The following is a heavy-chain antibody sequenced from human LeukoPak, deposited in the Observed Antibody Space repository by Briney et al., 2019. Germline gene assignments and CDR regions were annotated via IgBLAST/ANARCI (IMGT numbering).Heavy chain of an antibody. D-gene: IGHD3-10*01. Sequence: GGSLRLSCAASGFTFSSYGMHWVRQAPGKGLEWVAFIRYDGSNKYYADSVKGRFTISRDNSKNTLYLQMNSLRAEDTAVYYCARVSLWFGRGHYYYMDVWGKGTTVTVSS. CDR2: IRYDGSNK. CDR3: ARVSLWFGRGHYYYMDV. V-gene: IGHV3-30*02. J-gene: IGHJ6*03. CDR1: GFTFSSYG.